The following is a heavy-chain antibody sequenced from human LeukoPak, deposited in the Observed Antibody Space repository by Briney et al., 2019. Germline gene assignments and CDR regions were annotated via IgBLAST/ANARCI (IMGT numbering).Heavy chain of an antibody. CDR3: ARGLYYDYVWGIYNWFDP. CDR2: INPNSGGT. CDR1: GYTFTGYY. V-gene: IGHV1-2*02. Sequence: GASVKVSCKASGYTFTGYYIHWVRQAPGQGLEWMGWINPNSGGTNYAQKFQGRVTMTRDTSISTAYMELSRLRSDDTAVYYCARGLYYDYVWGIYNWFDPWGQGTLVTVSS. J-gene: IGHJ5*02. D-gene: IGHD3-16*01.